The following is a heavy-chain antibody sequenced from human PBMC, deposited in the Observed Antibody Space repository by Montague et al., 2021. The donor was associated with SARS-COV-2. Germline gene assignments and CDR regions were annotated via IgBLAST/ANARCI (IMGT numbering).Heavy chain of an antibody. Sequence: SETLSLTCDVYGGSFSSYWSWIRQPPGRGLEWVGQISHGGGTNYXPSLKSRVTISVDTSKNQVSLKLSSVTAADTAVYYCASHCGGGRCYFGMDVWGQGTTVTVPS. V-gene: IGHV4-34*01. CDR1: GGSFSSY. D-gene: IGHD2-15*01. CDR3: ASHCGGGRCYFGMDV. J-gene: IGHJ6*02. CDR2: ISHGGGT.